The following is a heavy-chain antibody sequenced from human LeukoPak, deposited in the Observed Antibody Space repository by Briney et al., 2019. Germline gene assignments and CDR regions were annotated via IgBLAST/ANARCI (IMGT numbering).Heavy chain of an antibody. V-gene: IGHV2-5*02. CDR3: ANRLGGSGWNGGYFLH. D-gene: IGHD6-19*01. CDR1: GFSLSTTGVG. J-gene: IGHJ1*01. Sequence: ESGPTLVNPTQTLTLTCTFSGFSLSTTGVGVGRIRRPPGKALEWLALIYWDDAKRYSPSLKSRLTITKDTSKNQVVLTMTNMDPVDTATYYCANRLGGSGWNGGYFLHWGQGTLATVSS. CDR2: IYWDDAK.